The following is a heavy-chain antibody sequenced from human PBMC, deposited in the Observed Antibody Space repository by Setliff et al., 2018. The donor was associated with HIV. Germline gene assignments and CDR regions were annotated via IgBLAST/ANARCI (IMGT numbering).Heavy chain of an antibody. CDR1: GGSFSDYY. CDR2: IDHRGRP. V-gene: IGHV4-34*01. Sequence: KPSETLSLTCGIYGGSFSDYYWSWIRQPPGKGLEWIGEIDHRGRPKYNPSRNSRVTMSVDKSRNQISLKVSSMTAADTAVYYCARVSISYWYSIPRDYYYYMDVWGEGTTVTVSS. CDR3: ARVSISYWYSIPRDYYYYMDV. D-gene: IGHD2-8*02. J-gene: IGHJ6*03.